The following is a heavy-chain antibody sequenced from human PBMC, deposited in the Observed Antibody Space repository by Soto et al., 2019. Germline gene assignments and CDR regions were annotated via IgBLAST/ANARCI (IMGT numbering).Heavy chain of an antibody. CDR3: ARDSISATSYYDSSGYYGGFDY. D-gene: IGHD3-22*01. V-gene: IGHV1-69*13. CDR2: IIPIFGTA. J-gene: IGHJ4*02. CDR1: GGTFSSYA. Sequence: GASVKVSCKASGGTFSSYAISWVRQAPGQGLEWMGGIIPIFGTANYAQKFQGRVTITADESTSTAYMELSSLRSEDTAVYYCARDSISATSYYDSSGYYGGFDYWGQGTLVTVSS.